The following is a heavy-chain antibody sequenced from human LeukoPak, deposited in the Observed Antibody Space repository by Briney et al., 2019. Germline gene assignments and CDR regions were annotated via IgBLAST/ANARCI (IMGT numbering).Heavy chain of an antibody. V-gene: IGHV4-39*07. J-gene: IGHJ2*01. CDR1: GGSISSSSYY. CDR2: IYYSGST. D-gene: IGHD6-19*01. Sequence: SETLSLTCTVSGGSISSSSYYWGWIRQPPGKGLEWIGSIYYSGSTYYNPSLKSRVTISVDTSKNQFSLKLSSVTAADTAVYYCARVAATYSSGWYTLDWYFDLWGCGTLVTVSS. CDR3: ARVAATYSSGWYTLDWYFDL.